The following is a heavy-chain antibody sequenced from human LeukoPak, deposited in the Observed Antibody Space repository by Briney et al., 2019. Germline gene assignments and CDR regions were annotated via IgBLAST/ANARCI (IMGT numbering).Heavy chain of an antibody. V-gene: IGHV3-23*01. J-gene: IGHJ4*02. D-gene: IGHD3-22*01. CDR1: GFTFSSHG. Sequence: GGTLRLSCVASGFTFSSHGMNWVRQAPGKGLEGVSGITSGTRTYYADSVKGRFTISRDDSKNTLYLQMNSLRAEDTAVYYCAKGRAGNYYYDSSDYWGQGTLVTVSS. CDR3: AKGRAGNYYYDSSDY. CDR2: ITSGTRT.